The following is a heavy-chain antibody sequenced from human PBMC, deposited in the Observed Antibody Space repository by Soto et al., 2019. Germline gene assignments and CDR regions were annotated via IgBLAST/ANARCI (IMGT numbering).Heavy chain of an antibody. CDR1: GFTFSGYW. D-gene: IGHD2-15*01. V-gene: IGHV3-7*05. CDR3: ARAGVVVADTLWD. CDR2: IKQDGSAK. Sequence: EVQLVESGGGLVQPGGSLRLSCVGSGFTFSGYWMTWVRQAPGKGLEWVAKIKQDGSAKYYVDSVKGRFTISRDNAKNSLFLQMNSLEIEDTAVYYCARAGVVVADTLWDWGQGTLVTVPS. J-gene: IGHJ4*02.